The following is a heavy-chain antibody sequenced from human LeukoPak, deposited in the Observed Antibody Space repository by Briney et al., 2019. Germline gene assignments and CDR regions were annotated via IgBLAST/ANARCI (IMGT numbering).Heavy chain of an antibody. V-gene: IGHV3-23*01. J-gene: IGHJ6*03. CDR2: LSSSGGST. CDR3: ARPLGGWFMDV. CDR1: GFTFSNYG. D-gene: IGHD6-19*01. Sequence: GGSLRLSCAASGFTFSNYGMNWVRQAPGKGLEWVSALSSSGGSTYYADSVKGRFTISRDNSKNTLYLQMGSLRPEDMAVYYCARPLGGWFMDVWGKGTTVTISS.